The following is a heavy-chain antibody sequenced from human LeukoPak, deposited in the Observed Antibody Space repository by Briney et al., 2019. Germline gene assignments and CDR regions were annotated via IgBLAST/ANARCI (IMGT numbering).Heavy chain of an antibody. CDR1: GFTFSSYS. CDR3: ATKDYYDGSGYYLAFDY. CDR2: ISSSSSYI. V-gene: IGHV3-21*01. D-gene: IGHD3-22*01. J-gene: IGHJ4*02. Sequence: GGSLRLSCAASGFTFSSYSMNWVRQAPGKGLEWVSSISSSSSYIYYADSVKGRFTISRDNAKNSLYLQMNSLRAEDTAVYYCATKDYYDGSGYYLAFDYGGQGTLVTVSS.